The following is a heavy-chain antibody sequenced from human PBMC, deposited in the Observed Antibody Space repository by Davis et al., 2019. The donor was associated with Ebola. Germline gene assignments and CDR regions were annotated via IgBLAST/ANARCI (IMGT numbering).Heavy chain of an antibody. CDR2: ITRESDTM. J-gene: IGHJ4*02. CDR3: ARYHLGTYLKDPFDS. D-gene: IGHD3-16*01. CDR1: GFDFSGHA. Sequence: GGSLRLSCAASGFDFSGHAMNWVRQAPGQGLEWVSFITRESDTMYYADSVKGRFTVSSDNARNSLFLQMDSLRDEDTAVYYCARYHLGTYLKDPFDSWGQGTLVTVSS. V-gene: IGHV3-48*02.